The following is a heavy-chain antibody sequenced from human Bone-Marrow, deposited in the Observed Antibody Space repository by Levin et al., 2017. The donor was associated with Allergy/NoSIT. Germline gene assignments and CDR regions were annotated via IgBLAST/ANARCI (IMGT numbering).Heavy chain of an antibody. CDR3: ARDRYYDSSGYYHPVDAFDI. V-gene: IGHV3-48*02. D-gene: IGHD3-22*01. J-gene: IGHJ3*02. CDR1: GFTFSSYS. CDR2: ISSSSSTI. Sequence: PGGSLRLSCAASGFTFSSYSMNWVRQAPGKGLEWVSYISSSSSTIYYADSVKGRFTISRDNAKNSLYLQMNSLRDEDTAVYYCARDRYYDSSGYYHPVDAFDIWGQGTMVTVSS.